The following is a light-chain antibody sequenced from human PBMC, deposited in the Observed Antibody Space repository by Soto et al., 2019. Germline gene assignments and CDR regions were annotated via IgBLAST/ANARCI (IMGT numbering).Light chain of an antibody. Sequence: DIVMTQSPDSLAVSLGERATINCKSSQSLLYSSNNKNYLAWFQQKPGQPPRLLIYWASTRESGVPDRFSGSGSGTDFTLTISSLQAEDVAVYYCQQYFDTPRTFGQGTKVEIK. CDR3: QQYFDTPRT. J-gene: IGKJ1*01. CDR1: QSLLYSSNNKNY. V-gene: IGKV4-1*01. CDR2: WAS.